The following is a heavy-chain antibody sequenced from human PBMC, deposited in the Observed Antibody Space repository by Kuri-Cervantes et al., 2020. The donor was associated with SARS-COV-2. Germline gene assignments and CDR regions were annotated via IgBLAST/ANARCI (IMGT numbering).Heavy chain of an antibody. CDR3: ARVGSSSWYFDY. CDR2: ISYDGSNK. J-gene: IGHJ4*02. D-gene: IGHD6-13*01. CDR1: GFTFSSYG. Sequence: GGSLRLSCAASGFTFSSYGMHWVRQAPGKGLEWVAVISYDGSNKYYAGSVKGRFTISRDNSKNTLYLQMNSLRAEDTAVYYCARVGSSSWYFDYWGQGTLVTVSS. V-gene: IGHV3-30*03.